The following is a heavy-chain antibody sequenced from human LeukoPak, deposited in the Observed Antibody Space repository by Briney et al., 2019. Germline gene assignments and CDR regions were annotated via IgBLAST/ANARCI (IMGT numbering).Heavy chain of an antibody. CDR1: GGSISSHY. Sequence: SETLSLTCTVSGGSISSHYWSWIRQPPGKGLEWIGYMYHSGSTNYNTSLKSRVTISEDTSKNQFSLKLSSVTAADTAVYYCARHSAHSSTNDAFDIWGQGTMVTVSS. D-gene: IGHD6-13*01. CDR3: ARHSAHSSTNDAFDI. J-gene: IGHJ3*02. V-gene: IGHV4-59*11. CDR2: MYHSGST.